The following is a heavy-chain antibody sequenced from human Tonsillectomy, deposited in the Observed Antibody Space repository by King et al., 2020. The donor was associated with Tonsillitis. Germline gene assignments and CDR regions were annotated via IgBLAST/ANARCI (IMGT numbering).Heavy chain of an antibody. D-gene: IGHD3-16*01. V-gene: IGHV3-13*01. J-gene: IGHJ2*01. CDR2: TIPSGDT. CDR1: GFTLSTYD. CDR3: ARELGTPGHWYFDL. Sequence: VQLVESGGGLVQPGGSLRLSCAASGFTLSTYDMHWVRQPTGKGLEWVSGTIPSGDTSYAGSVKGRFTVSRENAKNSLYLQMNSLTAGDTAVYYCARELGTPGHWYFDLWGRGTLVTVSS.